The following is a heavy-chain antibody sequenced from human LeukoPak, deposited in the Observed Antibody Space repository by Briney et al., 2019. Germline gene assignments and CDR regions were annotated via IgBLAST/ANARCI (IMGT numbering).Heavy chain of an antibody. CDR3: ARVGHVLRFLEWLYYFDY. J-gene: IGHJ4*02. Sequence: ASVEVPCKASGYTFTSYDINWVRQATGQGLEWMGWMNPGSGNTGYAQKFQGRVTITRNTSISTAYMELSSLRSEDTAVYYCARVGHVLRFLEWLYYFDYWGQGILVTVSS. CDR2: MNPGSGNT. CDR1: GYTFTSYD. V-gene: IGHV1-8*03. D-gene: IGHD3-3*01.